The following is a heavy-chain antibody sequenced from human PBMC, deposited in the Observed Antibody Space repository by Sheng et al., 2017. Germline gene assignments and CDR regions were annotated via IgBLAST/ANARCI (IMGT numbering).Heavy chain of an antibody. CDR2: IIPISGTA. CDR3: ARVYGSGTYIQPFDY. CDR1: RGTFSNYA. Sequence: QVQLVQSGAEVRSPGSSVKVSCKTSRGTFSNYAFSWVRQAPGQGLEWMGGIIPISGTANYAQKFQGRITITADESTKTVYMEVSSLRSEDTAVYYCARVYGSGTYIQPFDYWGQGTVVSVSS. J-gene: IGHJ4*02. D-gene: IGHD3-10*01. V-gene: IGHV1-69*13.